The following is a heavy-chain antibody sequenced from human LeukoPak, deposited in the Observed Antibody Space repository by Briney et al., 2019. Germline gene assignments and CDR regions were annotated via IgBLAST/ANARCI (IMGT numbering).Heavy chain of an antibody. J-gene: IGHJ5*02. CDR3: ARVGGDTAMVTIWFDP. CDR1: GYTFTSYY. V-gene: IGHV1-46*01. Sequence: EASVKVSCKASGYTFTSYYMHWVRQAPGQGLEWMGIINPSGGSTSYAQKFQGRVTMTRDTSTSTVYMELSRLRSDDTAVYYCARVGGDTAMVTIWFDPWGQGTLVTVSS. CDR2: INPSGGST. D-gene: IGHD5-18*01.